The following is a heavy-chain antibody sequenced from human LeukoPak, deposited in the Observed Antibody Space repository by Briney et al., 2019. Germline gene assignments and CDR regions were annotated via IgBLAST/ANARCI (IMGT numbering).Heavy chain of an antibody. CDR1: GFNFGDYA. V-gene: IGHV3-49*03. D-gene: IGHD3-22*01. CDR2: IRSKAYGGTT. J-gene: IGHJ4*02. CDR3: TGHLYYYDSSGYLFDY. Sequence: GRSLRLSCTASGFNFGDYAMSWFRQAPGKGLEWVGFIRSKAYGGTTEYAASVKGRFTISRDDSKSIAYLQMNSLKTEDTAVYYCTGHLYYYDSSGYLFDYWGQGTLVTVSS.